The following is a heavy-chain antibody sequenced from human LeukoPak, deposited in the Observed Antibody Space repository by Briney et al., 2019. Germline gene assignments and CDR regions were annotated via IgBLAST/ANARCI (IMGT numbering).Heavy chain of an antibody. CDR2: FGSSGGST. CDR3: AKSRSGWYSPFDY. D-gene: IGHD6-19*01. Sequence: GGSLRLSCAASGFTFSSYAMTWVRQAPGKGLEWVSTFGSSGGSTYYADFVKGRFTISRDNSKNTLYLQMNSLRAEDTAVYYCAKSRSGWYSPFDYWGQGTLVTVSS. V-gene: IGHV3-23*01. J-gene: IGHJ4*02. CDR1: GFTFSSYA.